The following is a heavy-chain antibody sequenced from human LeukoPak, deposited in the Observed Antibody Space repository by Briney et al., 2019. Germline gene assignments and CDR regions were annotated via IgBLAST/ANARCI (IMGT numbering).Heavy chain of an antibody. CDR1: GGSISSYY. Sequence: PSETLSLTCTVSGGSISSYYWSWIRQPPGKGLEWIGYIYYSGSTNYNPSLKSRVTISVDTSKNQFSLKLSSVTAADTAVYYCARAGIAVAGTFDYWGQGTLVTVSS. CDR2: IYYSGST. J-gene: IGHJ4*02. D-gene: IGHD6-19*01. CDR3: ARAGIAVAGTFDY. V-gene: IGHV4-59*08.